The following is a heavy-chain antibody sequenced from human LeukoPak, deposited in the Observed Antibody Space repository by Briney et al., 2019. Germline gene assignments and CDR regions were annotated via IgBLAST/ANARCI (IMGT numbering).Heavy chain of an antibody. V-gene: IGHV3-49*03. CDR1: GFSFGDYA. Sequence: GGSLRLSCTASGFSFGDYAMSWFRQAPGKGLEWVGFIKTKRYDGATEYAASVKGRFTLSRDDPNSIAYLQMNSLRAEDTAVYYCARDRPIAVAGTVRGYYYYMDVWGKGTTVTVSS. J-gene: IGHJ6*03. D-gene: IGHD6-19*01. CDR2: IKTKRYDGAT. CDR3: ARDRPIAVAGTVRGYYYYMDV.